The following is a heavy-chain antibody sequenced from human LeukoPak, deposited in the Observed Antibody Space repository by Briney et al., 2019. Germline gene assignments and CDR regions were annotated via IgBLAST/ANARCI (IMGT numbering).Heavy chain of an antibody. J-gene: IGHJ4*02. Sequence: GGSLRLSCAASGFTFNVYAMSWVRQAPGKGLEWVSAISGSGNNTYYADSVKGRFTISRDNSKNTLYLQMNSLRAEDTAVYYCARDTAMGEIDYWGQGTLVTVSS. D-gene: IGHD5-18*01. V-gene: IGHV3-23*01. CDR3: ARDTAMGEIDY. CDR1: GFTFNVYA. CDR2: ISGSGNNT.